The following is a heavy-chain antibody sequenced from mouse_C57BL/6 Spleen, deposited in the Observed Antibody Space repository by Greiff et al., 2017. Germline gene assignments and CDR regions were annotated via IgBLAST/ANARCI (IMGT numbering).Heavy chain of an antibody. Sequence: QVQLQQSGAELVRPGTSVKVSCKASGYAFTNYLIEWVKQRPGQGLEWIGVLNPGSGGTNYNEKFKGKATLTADKSSSTAYMQLSSLTSEDSAVYFCARWGDYDYDVGAMDYWGQGTSVTVSS. CDR3: ARWGDYDYDVGAMDY. V-gene: IGHV1-54*01. J-gene: IGHJ4*01. CDR2: LNPGSGGT. CDR1: GYAFTNYL. D-gene: IGHD2-4*01.